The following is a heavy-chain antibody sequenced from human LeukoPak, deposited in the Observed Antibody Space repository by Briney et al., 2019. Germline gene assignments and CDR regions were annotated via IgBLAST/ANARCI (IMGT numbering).Heavy chain of an antibody. CDR2: IRYDGSKK. Sequence: GGSLRLSCAASGFTFSSYGMHWVRQAPGKGLEWVAFIRYDGSKKYYADSVKGRFTISRDNSKNTLYLQMNSLRAEDTAVYYCARRAGAYSHPYDYWGQGTLVTVSS. CDR3: ARRAGAYSHPYDY. CDR1: GFTFSSYG. V-gene: IGHV3-30*02. D-gene: IGHD4/OR15-4a*01. J-gene: IGHJ4*02.